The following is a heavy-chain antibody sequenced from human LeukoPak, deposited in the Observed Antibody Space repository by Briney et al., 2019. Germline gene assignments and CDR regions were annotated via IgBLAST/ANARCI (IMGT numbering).Heavy chain of an antibody. V-gene: IGHV3-23*01. D-gene: IGHD3-22*01. CDR3: AKDHWLTYYYDSSGFAQFDY. CDR2: ISGSGGST. CDR1: GFTFSSYG. Sequence: PGGSLRLSCAASGFTFSSYGMSWVRQAPGKGLEWVSAISGSGGSTYHADSVKGRFTISRDNSKNTLYLQMNSLRAEDTAVYYCAKDHWLTYYYDSSGFAQFDYWGQGTLVTVSS. J-gene: IGHJ4*02.